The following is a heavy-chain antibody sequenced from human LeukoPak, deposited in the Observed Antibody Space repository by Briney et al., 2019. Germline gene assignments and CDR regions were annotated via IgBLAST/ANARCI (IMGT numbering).Heavy chain of an antibody. V-gene: IGHV3-74*01. CDR2: IKTDGSTT. CDR1: GFTFSSYW. J-gene: IGHJ3*02. CDR3: ARAFLNSFDI. Sequence: GGSLRLSCAASGFTFSSYWMHWVRQAPGKGLVWVSHIKTDGSTTNYADSVKGRFTISRDNAKNTLYLQMNSLRAEDTAVYYCARAFLNSFDIWGQGTMVTVSS.